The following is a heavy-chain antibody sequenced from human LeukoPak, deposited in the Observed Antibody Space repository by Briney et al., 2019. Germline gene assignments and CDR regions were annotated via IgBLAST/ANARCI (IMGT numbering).Heavy chain of an antibody. Sequence: GSSVKVSCKASGGTFSSYAISWVRQAPGQGLEWMGGIIPIFGTANYAQKFQGRVTITADESTSTAYMELSSLRSEDTAVYYCAREYLSPPSSGSYFPFDYWGQGTLVTVSS. CDR2: IIPIFGTA. V-gene: IGHV1-69*01. J-gene: IGHJ4*02. D-gene: IGHD1-26*01. CDR1: GGTFSSYA. CDR3: AREYLSPPSSGSYFPFDY.